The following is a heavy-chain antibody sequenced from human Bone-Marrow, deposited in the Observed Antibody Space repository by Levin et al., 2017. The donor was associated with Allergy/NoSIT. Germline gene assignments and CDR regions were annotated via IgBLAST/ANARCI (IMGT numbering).Heavy chain of an antibody. V-gene: IGHV4-39*07. Sequence: SQTLSLTCTVSGGSITSRNYFWGWIRQPPGKGLEWIASFFYSGSTYSSPSLKSRVTRLVDTSKNQFSLRLNSVTAADTPVYYCATSGYTSGWDSFADWGQGTLVIVSS. CDR2: FFYSGST. CDR3: ATSGYTSGWDSFAD. D-gene: IGHD6-19*01. CDR1: GGSITSRNYF. J-gene: IGHJ4*02.